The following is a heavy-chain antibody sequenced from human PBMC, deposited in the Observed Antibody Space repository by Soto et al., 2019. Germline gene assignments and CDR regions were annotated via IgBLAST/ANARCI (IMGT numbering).Heavy chain of an antibody. CDR2: ITWNSDRV. V-gene: IGHV3-9*01. CDR3: GKGLSIAAIDY. D-gene: IGHD6-13*01. J-gene: IGHJ4*02. Sequence: DGQLVESGGGLVQPGRSLRLSCTASGFTFDDYALHWVRQAPGKGLEWVSGITWNSDRVDYADSVKGRFTISRDNARNSLYLQMNSLRAEDTALYFCGKGLSIAAIDYWGQGTLVTVSS. CDR1: GFTFDDYA.